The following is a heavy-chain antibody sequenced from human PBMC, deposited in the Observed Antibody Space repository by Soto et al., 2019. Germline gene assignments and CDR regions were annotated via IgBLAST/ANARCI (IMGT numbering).Heavy chain of an antibody. CDR2: ISSRSSYI. CDR3: ARGLPDGSGQYCDY. V-gene: IGHV3-21*01. D-gene: IGHD3-10*01. CDR1: GFTFSSYS. Sequence: EVQLVESGGGLVKPGGSLRLSCVASGFTFSSYSMNWVRQAPGKGLEWVSSISSRSSYIYYGDSVKGRFTISRDNAKNSLYLQMNSLRAEDTAVYYCARGLPDGSGQYCDYWGQGTLVTVSS. J-gene: IGHJ4*02.